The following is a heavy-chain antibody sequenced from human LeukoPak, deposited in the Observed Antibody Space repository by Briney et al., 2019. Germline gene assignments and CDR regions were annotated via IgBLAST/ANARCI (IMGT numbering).Heavy chain of an antibody. D-gene: IGHD3-22*01. CDR3: AKDQDPFLRPNYYDSSGYIPDLAFDI. CDR1: GFTFSSYA. CDR2: ISGSGGST. J-gene: IGHJ3*02. Sequence: GGSLRLSCAASGFTFSSYAMSWVRQAPGKGLEWVSAISGSGGSTYYADSVKGRFTISRDNSKNTLYLQMNSLRAEDTAVYYCAKDQDPFLRPNYYDSSGYIPDLAFDIWGQGTMVTVSS. V-gene: IGHV3-23*01.